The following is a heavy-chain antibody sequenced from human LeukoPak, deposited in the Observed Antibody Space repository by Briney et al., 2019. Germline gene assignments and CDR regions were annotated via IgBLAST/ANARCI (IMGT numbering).Heavy chain of an antibody. J-gene: IGHJ5*02. D-gene: IGHD3/OR15-3a*01. V-gene: IGHV4-39*01. CDR1: GGSISSSLYH. CDR2: IYYTGTT. Sequence: SETLSLTGTVSGGSISSSLYHWGWIRQSPGKNLEWRGSIYYTGTTHYNPSLKSRVTISVDTSKNQFSLNLSSVTAADTAVYYCARQEIGLRSFDPWGQGTLVTVSS. CDR3: ARQEIGLRSFDP.